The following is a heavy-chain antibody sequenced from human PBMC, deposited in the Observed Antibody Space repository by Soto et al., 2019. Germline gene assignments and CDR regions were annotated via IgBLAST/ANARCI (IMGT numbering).Heavy chain of an antibody. D-gene: IGHD2-15*01. J-gene: IGHJ6*03. Sequence: QVQLQESGPGLVKPSGTLSLTCAVSSGSISSSNWWSWVRQPPGKGLEWIGEIYHSGSTNYNPSLKSRVTISVDKSKNQFSLKLSSVTAADTAVYYCARVYCSGGSCCPRYYYDMDVWGKGTTVTVSS. CDR3: ARVYCSGGSCCPRYYYDMDV. CDR1: SGSISSSNW. V-gene: IGHV4-4*02. CDR2: IYHSGST.